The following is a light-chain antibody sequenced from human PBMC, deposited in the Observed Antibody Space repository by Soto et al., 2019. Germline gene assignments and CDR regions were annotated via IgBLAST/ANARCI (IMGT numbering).Light chain of an antibody. J-gene: IGKJ5*01. V-gene: IGKV1-39*01. CDR3: QQSYSTHPIT. CDR2: AAS. CDR1: QSISSY. Sequence: DIQMTQSPSSLSASVGDRVTITCRGSQSISSYLNWYQQKPGKATKLMIYAASSLQSGVPSRFSGSGSGTDFTLTISNLQPEDFASYYCQQSYSTHPITFGQGTRLEIK.